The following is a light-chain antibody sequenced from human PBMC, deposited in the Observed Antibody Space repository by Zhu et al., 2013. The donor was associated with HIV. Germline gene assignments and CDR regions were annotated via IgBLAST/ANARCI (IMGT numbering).Light chain of an antibody. CDR1: QSVRSSY. CDR2: ATS. J-gene: IGKJ4*01. Sequence: EIVLTQSPGTLSLSPGDRATLSCRASQSVRSSYLAWYQQTPGQAPRLLIYATSSRATGIPDRFSGSGSGTDFTLTISRLEPEDFAVYYCHQYATSPLTFGGGTKVEIK. CDR3: HQYATSPLT. V-gene: IGKV3-20*01.